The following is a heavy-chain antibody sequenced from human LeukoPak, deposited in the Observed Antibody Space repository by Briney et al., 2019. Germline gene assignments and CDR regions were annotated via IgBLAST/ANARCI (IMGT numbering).Heavy chain of an antibody. J-gene: IGHJ2*01. V-gene: IGHV4-38-2*02. D-gene: IGHD6-13*01. Sequence: NPSETLSLTCAVSGYSISSGYYWGWIRQPPGKGLEWIGSIYHSGSTYYNPSLKSRVTISVDTSKNQFSLKPSSVTAADTAVYYCAREMEDSSPGWWYFDLWGRGTLVTVSS. CDR3: AREMEDSSPGWWYFDL. CDR2: IYHSGST. CDR1: GYSISSGYY.